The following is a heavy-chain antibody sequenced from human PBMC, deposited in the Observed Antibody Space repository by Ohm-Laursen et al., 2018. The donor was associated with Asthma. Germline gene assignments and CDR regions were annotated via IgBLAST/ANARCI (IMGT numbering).Heavy chain of an antibody. V-gene: IGHV3-30*18. Sequence: SLRLSCSASGFTFNSYGIHWVRQAPGKGLEWVAVISFDGSNKYYADSVKGRFTISRDNSKNTLYLQMNSLRAEDTAVYYCAKDLTAAGSYYYGMDVWGQGTTVTVSS. D-gene: IGHD6-13*01. CDR3: AKDLTAAGSYYYGMDV. CDR2: ISFDGSNK. J-gene: IGHJ6*02. CDR1: GFTFNSYG.